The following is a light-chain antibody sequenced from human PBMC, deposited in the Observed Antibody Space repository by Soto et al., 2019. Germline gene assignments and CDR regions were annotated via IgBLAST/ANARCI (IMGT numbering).Light chain of an antibody. V-gene: IGLV2-23*01. J-gene: IGLJ1*01. CDR2: EAT. CDR3: CSYAGNSRT. Sequence: SALTQPASVSGSPGQSITISCTGSISDVGSYNLVSWYQHHPGKVPKVIIYEATKRPSGVSSRFSGSKSPNAASLTISELQAEDEADYYCCSYAGNSRTFGSGTKVTVL. CDR1: ISDVGSYNL.